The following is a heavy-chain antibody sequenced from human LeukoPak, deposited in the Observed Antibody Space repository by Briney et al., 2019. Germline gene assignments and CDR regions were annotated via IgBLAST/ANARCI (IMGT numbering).Heavy chain of an antibody. V-gene: IGHV2-5*01. J-gene: IGHJ5*02. D-gene: IGHD6-6*01. CDR3: AVRGYSSSSGSNWFDP. CDR2: IYWNDDK. CDR1: GFSLSTSGVG. Sequence: SGPTLVKPTQPLTLTCTFSGFSLSTSGVGVGWIRQPPGKALEWLALIYWNDDKRYSPFLKSRVTITKDTSKNQVVLTMTNMDPVDTATYYCAVRGYSSSSGSNWFDPWGQGTLVTVSS.